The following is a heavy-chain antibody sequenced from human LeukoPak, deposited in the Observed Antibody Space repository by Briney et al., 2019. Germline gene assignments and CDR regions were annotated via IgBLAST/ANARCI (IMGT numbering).Heavy chain of an antibody. CDR3: ASRDHTAMVYYFDY. J-gene: IGHJ4*02. D-gene: IGHD5-18*01. CDR2: INPGDSDT. Sequence: GESLKIPCKGSGYSFTSYWVGRVRQMPGKGLEWMGIINPGDSDTRYSPSFQGQVTISADKSICTDYLQWSSLKAWDTAMYYCASRDHTAMVYYFDYWGQGTLVTVSS. V-gene: IGHV5-51*01. CDR1: GYSFTSYW.